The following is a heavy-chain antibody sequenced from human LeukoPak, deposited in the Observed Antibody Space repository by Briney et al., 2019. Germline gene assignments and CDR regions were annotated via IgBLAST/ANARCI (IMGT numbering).Heavy chain of an antibody. J-gene: IGHJ3*02. V-gene: IGHV4-59*08. Sequence: GSLRLSCEVSGFTFSNFAMSWIRQPPGKGLEWIGYIYYSGSTKYNPSLKSRVTISVDTSKNQFSLKLSSVTAADTAVYYCARHGNSYSAFDIWGQGTMVTVSS. CDR3: ARHGNSYSAFDI. CDR1: GFTFSNFA. CDR2: IYYSGST. D-gene: IGHD5-12*01.